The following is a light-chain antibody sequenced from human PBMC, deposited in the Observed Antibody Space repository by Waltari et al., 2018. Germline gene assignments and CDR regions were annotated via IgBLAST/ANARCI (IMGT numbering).Light chain of an antibody. Sequence: QSALTQPASVSGSPGQSITISCTGTTSDVGGSYYVPCYQQPPGKAPKLIIFDVDKRPSGVSNRFSGSKSGNTASLTISGLQTEDETDYYCTSYTSSSTFVFGTGTRVTVL. J-gene: IGLJ1*01. CDR3: TSYTSSSTFV. V-gene: IGLV2-14*01. CDR1: TSDVGGSYY. CDR2: DVD.